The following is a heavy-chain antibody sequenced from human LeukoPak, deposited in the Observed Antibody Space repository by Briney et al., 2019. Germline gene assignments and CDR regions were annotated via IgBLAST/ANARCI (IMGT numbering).Heavy chain of an antibody. J-gene: IGHJ4*02. CDR1: GFTFSSYA. Sequence: GGSLRLSCAASGFTFSSYAMSWVRQAPGKGLEWVSAISGSGGSTYYADSVKGRFTISRDNSKNTLYLQMNSLRAEDTAVYYCAKGGDYDFWSHLDYWGQGTLVTVSS. D-gene: IGHD3-3*01. CDR3: AKGGDYDFWSHLDY. V-gene: IGHV3-23*01. CDR2: ISGSGGST.